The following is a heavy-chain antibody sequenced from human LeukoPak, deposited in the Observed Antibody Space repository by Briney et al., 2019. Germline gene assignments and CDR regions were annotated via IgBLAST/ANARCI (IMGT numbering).Heavy chain of an antibody. CDR2: IRGSGYTT. Sequence: GGSLRLSCAASGFTFSNYAMSWVRQAPGKGLEWVSAIRGSGYTTYYAGSVKGRFTISRDNSKNTLYLQMNSLRAEDTAVFYCAKPRGEEWLVGLYDAFDIWGQGTMVTVSS. CDR3: AKPRGEEWLVGLYDAFDI. J-gene: IGHJ3*02. V-gene: IGHV3-23*01. CDR1: GFTFSNYA. D-gene: IGHD6-19*01.